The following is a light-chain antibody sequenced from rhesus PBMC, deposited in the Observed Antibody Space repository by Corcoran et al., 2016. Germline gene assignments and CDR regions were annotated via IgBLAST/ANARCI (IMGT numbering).Light chain of an antibody. CDR2: KAS. V-gene: IGKV1-22*01. CDR3: QQYSSSPYS. CDR1: QSISSW. J-gene: IGKJ2*01. Sequence: DIQMTQSPSSLSASVGDTVTITCRASQSISSWLAWYQQKPGKAPKLLIYKASTLQSGVPSRFIGRGSGTVFTLTIRSLQSEDFATYYCQQYSSSPYSFGQGTKVEIK.